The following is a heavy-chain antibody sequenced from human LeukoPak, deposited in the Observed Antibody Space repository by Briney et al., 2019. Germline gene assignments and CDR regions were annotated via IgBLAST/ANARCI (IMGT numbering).Heavy chain of an antibody. J-gene: IGHJ4*02. CDR1: GFTVSSNS. CDR3: ASERASSGYDY. D-gene: IGHD3-22*01. V-gene: IGHV3-53*01. CDR2: IYSGGST. Sequence: PGGSLRLSCAAYGFTVSSNSMSWDRQAPGKGLEWVSVIYSGGSTYYADSVKGRFTISRDNSKNTLYLQMNSLRAEDTAVYYCASERASSGYDYWGQGTLLTVSS.